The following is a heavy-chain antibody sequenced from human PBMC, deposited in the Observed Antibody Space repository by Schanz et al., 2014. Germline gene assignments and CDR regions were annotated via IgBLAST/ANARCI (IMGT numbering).Heavy chain of an antibody. Sequence: QVQLQESGPGLVKPSQTLSLTCAVSGGSISSGGYSWSWIRQPPGKGLEWIGYIFFRGSTYYNPSLNSRVAIPINTSKTQFSLRLTSVTAADTAVYYCSGMDVWGQGTTVTVSS. CDR1: GGSISSGGYS. CDR3: SGMDV. V-gene: IGHV4-30-4*07. CDR2: IFFRGST. J-gene: IGHJ6*02.